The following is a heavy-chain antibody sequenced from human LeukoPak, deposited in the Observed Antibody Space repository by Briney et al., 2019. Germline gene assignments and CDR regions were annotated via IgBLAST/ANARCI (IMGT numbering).Heavy chain of an antibody. CDR3: ASGDVEMATILDY. V-gene: IGHV4-61*01. J-gene: IGHJ4*02. CDR2: IYYSGST. D-gene: IGHD5-12*01. Sequence: PSETLSLTCSVSGGSVSRSSDYWGWVRQPPGKGLEWIGYIYYSGSTNYNPSLKSRVTISVDTSKNQFSLKLSSVTAADTAVYYCASGDVEMATILDYWGQGTLVTVSS. CDR1: GGSVSRSSDY.